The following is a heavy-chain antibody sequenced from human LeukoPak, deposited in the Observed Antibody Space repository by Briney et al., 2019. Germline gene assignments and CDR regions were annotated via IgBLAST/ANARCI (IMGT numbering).Heavy chain of an antibody. J-gene: IGHJ2*01. V-gene: IGHV3-23*01. CDR3: AKGRHYYGSGSPYWYFDL. Sequence: QAGGSLRLSCAASGFTFSSYAMSWVRQAPGKGLEWVSAISGSGGSTYYADSVKGRFTISRDNSKNTLYLQMNSLRAEDTAVYYCAKGRHYYGSGSPYWYFDLWGRGTLVTVSS. CDR1: GFTFSSYA. D-gene: IGHD3-10*01. CDR2: ISGSGGST.